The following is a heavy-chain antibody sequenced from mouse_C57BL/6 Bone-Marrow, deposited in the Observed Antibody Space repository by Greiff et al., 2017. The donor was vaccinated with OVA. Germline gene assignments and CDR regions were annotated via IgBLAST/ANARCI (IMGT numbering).Heavy chain of an antibody. J-gene: IGHJ4*01. Sequence: EVKVEESGGGLVQPGGSMKLSCAASGFTFSDAWMDWVRQSPEKGLEWVAEIRNKANNHATYYAESVKGRFTIARDDSKSRVYLQMNSLRAEDTGIYYCTRSGYGNYVKGAMDYWGQGTSVTVSS. V-gene: IGHV6-6*01. CDR2: IRNKANNHAT. CDR3: TRSGYGNYVKGAMDY. CDR1: GFTFSDAW. D-gene: IGHD2-10*02.